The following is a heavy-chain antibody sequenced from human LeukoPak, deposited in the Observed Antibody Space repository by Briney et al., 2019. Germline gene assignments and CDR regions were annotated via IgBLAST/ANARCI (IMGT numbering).Heavy chain of an antibody. D-gene: IGHD1/OR15-1a*01. Sequence: GGSLRLSCAASGFSFSNYWVHWVRQAPGKGLVWVSRISSDGSSTRYADSVKGRFTISRDNTKSTLYLQMNSLRAEDTAVYYCARVTNRAFDIWGQGTMVTVSS. CDR2: ISSDGSST. J-gene: IGHJ3*02. CDR1: GFSFSNYW. V-gene: IGHV3-74*01. CDR3: ARVTNRAFDI.